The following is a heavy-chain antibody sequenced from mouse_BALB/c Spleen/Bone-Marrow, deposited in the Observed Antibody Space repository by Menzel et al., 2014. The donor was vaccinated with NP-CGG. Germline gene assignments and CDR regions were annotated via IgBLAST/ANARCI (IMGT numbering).Heavy chain of an antibody. CDR1: GFTFSDYY. CDR2: ISDGGSYT. V-gene: IGHV5-4*02. Sequence: EVKVEESGGGLVKPGGSLKLSCAASGFTFSDYYMYWVRQTPEKGLEWVATISDGGSYTYYPDSVKGRFTISRDNAKNSLYLQMTSLKSEDTAMYYCARDPYYYGSSYWYFDVWGAGTTVTVSS. CDR3: ARDPYYYGSSYWYFDV. J-gene: IGHJ1*01. D-gene: IGHD1-1*01.